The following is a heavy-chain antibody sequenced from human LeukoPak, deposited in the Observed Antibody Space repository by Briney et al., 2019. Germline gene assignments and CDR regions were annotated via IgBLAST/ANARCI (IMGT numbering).Heavy chain of an antibody. CDR1: GGSIISGDYY. V-gene: IGHV4-39*01. CDR3: TRRTYGVEFDY. J-gene: IGHJ4*02. CDR2: IYSAGST. D-gene: IGHD3-10*01. Sequence: PSETQSLTCNVSGGSIISGDYYWGWIRQPPGKGLEWIANIYSAGSTQYNPSLRSRVTISADASKNQFFLKLTSVTAADTAVYYCTRRTYGVEFDYWGQGSLVTVSS.